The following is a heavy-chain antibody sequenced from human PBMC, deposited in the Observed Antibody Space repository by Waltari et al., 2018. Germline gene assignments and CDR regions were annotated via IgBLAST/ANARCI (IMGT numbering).Heavy chain of an antibody. V-gene: IGHV4-39*02. CDR2: IDYSGTT. D-gene: IGHD4-17*01. J-gene: IGHJ4*02. Sequence: QLQLQESGPGLVKSSETLSLTCTVSGGSISSSGYYWGWIRQPPGKGLEWIGTIDYSGTTSSTPSLKSLITISVDTSKIQFSLKLNSVTAADTAVYYCVRDFGDHRTDYWGQGTLVTVSS. CDR3: VRDFGDHRTDY. CDR1: GGSISSSGYY.